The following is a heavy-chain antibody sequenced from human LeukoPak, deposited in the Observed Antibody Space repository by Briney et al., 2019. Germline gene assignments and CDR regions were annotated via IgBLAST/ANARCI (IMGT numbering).Heavy chain of an antibody. V-gene: IGHV3-64D*09. Sequence: PRGSLRLSCSASGFSFSICSMHWVRQAPGKGLEYVSALSSNGGNTNYADSVKGRFTISRDNSKNTLYLQMSSLRAEDTAVYYCVKATVTSSYFDYFDYWGQGTLVTVSS. J-gene: IGHJ4*02. D-gene: IGHD4-17*01. CDR1: GFSFSICS. CDR3: VKATVTSSYFDYFDY. CDR2: LSSNGGNT.